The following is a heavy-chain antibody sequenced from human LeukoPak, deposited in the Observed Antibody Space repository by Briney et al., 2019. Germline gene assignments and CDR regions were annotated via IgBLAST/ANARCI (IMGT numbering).Heavy chain of an antibody. D-gene: IGHD6-13*01. V-gene: IGHV3-53*01. Sequence: GGSLRLSCAVSGFSVSNNYMNWVRQAPGKGLEWVSLIYSRGGTSYADSVKGRFTISRDSSKNTLFLQMNSLRVEDTAVYYCARDPPGVAASGTYYWGQGTLVTVSS. CDR2: IYSRGGT. CDR3: ARDPPGVAASGTYY. CDR1: GFSVSNNY. J-gene: IGHJ4*02.